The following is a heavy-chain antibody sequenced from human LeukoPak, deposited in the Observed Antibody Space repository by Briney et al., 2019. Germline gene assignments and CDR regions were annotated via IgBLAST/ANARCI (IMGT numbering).Heavy chain of an antibody. CDR2: ISSSGSTI. CDR1: GFTFSSYE. CDR3: AKDMYYYDSSGYGDY. D-gene: IGHD3-22*01. J-gene: IGHJ4*02. V-gene: IGHV3-48*03. Sequence: PGGSLRLSCAASGFTFSSYEMNWVRQAPGKGLEWVSYISSSGSTIYYADSVKGRFTISRDNAKNSLYLQMNSLRAEDTAVYYCAKDMYYYDSSGYGDYWGQGTLVTVSS.